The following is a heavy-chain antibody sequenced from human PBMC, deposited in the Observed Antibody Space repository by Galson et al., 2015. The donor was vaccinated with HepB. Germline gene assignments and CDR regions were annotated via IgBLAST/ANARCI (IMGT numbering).Heavy chain of an antibody. D-gene: IGHD5-18*01. CDR3: ARSPKYNYGQTLGY. Sequence: QSGAEVKKPGESLRISCTGSGYSFTSYWINWVRQMPGQGLALMGRIDPTESNTSYSPSFQGHVTISADKSINTAYLQWSSLKASDTAMYYCARSPKYNYGQTLGYWGQGTLVTVSS. J-gene: IGHJ4*02. CDR1: GYSFTSYW. V-gene: IGHV5-10-1*01. CDR2: IDPTESNT.